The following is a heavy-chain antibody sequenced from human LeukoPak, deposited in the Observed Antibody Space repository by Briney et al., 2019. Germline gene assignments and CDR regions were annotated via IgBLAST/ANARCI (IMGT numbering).Heavy chain of an antibody. CDR1: GFTFDDYG. Sequence: GGSMRLSCAASGFTFDDYGMSWVRPVPGKGLEWVSGINWNGGSTGYADFVKGRFTITRDNANNSLYLQMNSLRAEDTALYYCARVGATSYYFAYWGQGTLVTVSS. D-gene: IGHD1-26*01. CDR3: ARVGATSYYFAY. CDR2: INWNGGST. V-gene: IGHV3-20*04. J-gene: IGHJ4*02.